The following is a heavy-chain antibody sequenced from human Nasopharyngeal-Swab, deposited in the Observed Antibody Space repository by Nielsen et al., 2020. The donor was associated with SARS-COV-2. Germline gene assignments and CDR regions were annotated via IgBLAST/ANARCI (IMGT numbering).Heavy chain of an antibody. Sequence: GSLKISCAASGFTFSSSGMDWVRQAPGKGLEWVAVISYDGSNKYYADSVKGRFIISRDNSKNTLYLQMNSLRAEDTAVYYCWGELLRRYYYYGMDVWGQGTTVTVSS. CDR1: GFTFSSSG. CDR3: WGELLRRYYYYGMDV. CDR2: ISYDGSNK. V-gene: IGHV3-30-3*01. J-gene: IGHJ6*02. D-gene: IGHD1-26*01.